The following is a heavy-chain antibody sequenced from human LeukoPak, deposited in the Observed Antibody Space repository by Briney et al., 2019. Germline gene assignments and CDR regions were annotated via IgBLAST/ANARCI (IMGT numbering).Heavy chain of an antibody. CDR2: INSDGTTI. J-gene: IGHJ3*02. CDR3: ARGGLLWFGELNDWDAFDI. V-gene: IGHV3-74*01. D-gene: IGHD3-10*01. CDR1: GFTFSDYW. Sequence: GGSLRLSCAASGFTFSDYWMHWIRQTPGKGPVWVSRINSDGTTITYADSVRGRFTISRDNAKNTLYLQMNSLRAEDTAVYYRARGGLLWFGELNDWDAFDIWGQGTMVTVSS.